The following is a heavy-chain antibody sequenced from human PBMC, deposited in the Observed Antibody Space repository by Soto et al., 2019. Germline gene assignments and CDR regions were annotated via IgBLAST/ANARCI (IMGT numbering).Heavy chain of an antibody. D-gene: IGHD3-22*01. J-gene: IGHJ4*02. CDR1: GFAFSSYA. V-gene: IGHV3-23*01. CDR2: ISGSGGST. Sequence: PGGSLRLSCAASGFAFSSYAMSWVRLAPGKGLEWVSAISGSGGSTYYADSVKGRFTISRDNSKNTLYLQMNSLRAEDTAVYYCAKEFDSSGYQSFDYWGQGTLVTVSS. CDR3: AKEFDSSGYQSFDY.